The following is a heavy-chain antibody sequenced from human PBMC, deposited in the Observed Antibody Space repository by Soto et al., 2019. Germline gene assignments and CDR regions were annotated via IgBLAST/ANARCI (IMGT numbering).Heavy chain of an antibody. D-gene: IGHD3-3*01. CDR3: AKHDFCTLYNTGLDS. V-gene: IGHV3-23*01. CDR1: GLTFTSYA. Sequence: EVQLLESGGGLVQPGGSLRLSCSASGLTFTSYAMSWVRQAPGKGLEWVSGISCSGGDTKSADSVKGRFTISRDNFKNMLYLQINSLRAEDTAVYYCAKHDFCTLYNTGLDSCGQGTLVTVSS. CDR2: ISCSGGDT. J-gene: IGHJ4*02.